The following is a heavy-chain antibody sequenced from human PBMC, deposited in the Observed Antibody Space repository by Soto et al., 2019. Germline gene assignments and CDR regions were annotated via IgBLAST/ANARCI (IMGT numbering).Heavy chain of an antibody. V-gene: IGHV3-30*18. CDR3: AKDVVVGVTPGLGDYYYYYYGMDV. CDR1: GFTFSSYG. J-gene: IGHJ6*02. D-gene: IGHD1-26*01. CDR2: ISYDGSNK. Sequence: QVQLVESGGGVVQPGRSLRLSCAASGFTFSSYGRHWVRQAPGKGLEWVAVISYDGSNKYYADSVKGRFTISRDNSKNTLYLQMNSLRAEDTAVYYCAKDVVVGVTPGLGDYYYYYYGMDVWGQGTTVTVSS.